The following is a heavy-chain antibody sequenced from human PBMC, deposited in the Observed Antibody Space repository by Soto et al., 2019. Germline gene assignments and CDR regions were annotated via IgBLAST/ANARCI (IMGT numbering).Heavy chain of an antibody. V-gene: IGHV3-53*02. D-gene: IGHD2-15*01. CDR2: IESGGST. J-gene: IGHJ6*02. Sequence: EVQLVETGGGVIQRGGSLRLSCNASGFTVSSSYMSWVRQAPGMGLEWVAVIESGGSTHYADSVKGRFTISRDNSKNMIYLQLHTLRAEDTAVYYCAKDLGPLRLLNYYFYGLDVWGQGTTVTVSS. CDR1: GFTVSSSY. CDR3: AKDLGPLRLLNYYFYGLDV.